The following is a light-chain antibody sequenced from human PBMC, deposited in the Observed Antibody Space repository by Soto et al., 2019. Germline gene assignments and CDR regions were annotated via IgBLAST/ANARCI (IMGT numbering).Light chain of an antibody. Sequence: EIVMTQSPGTLSVSPGERATLSCRASQSVSSNLAWYQQKPGQAPSLLIYGASTRATGIPARFSGTGSGTEFTRTISSLQTEDFAFYYCQQYSNWPGTFGQGTKVEIK. CDR2: GAS. CDR1: QSVSSN. V-gene: IGKV3-15*01. J-gene: IGKJ1*01. CDR3: QQYSNWPGT.